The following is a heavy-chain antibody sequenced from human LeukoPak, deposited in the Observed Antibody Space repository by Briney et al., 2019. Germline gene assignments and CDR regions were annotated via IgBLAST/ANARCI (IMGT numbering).Heavy chain of an antibody. V-gene: IGHV4-39*01. Sequence: PSETLSLTCTVSGGSINSGSYYWGWIRQPPGKGLEWIGSIYYIGSTYYNSSLKSRVTISVDTSKNQFSLKLSSMTAADTAMYYCARLLYNWNGADYWGQGTLVTVSS. CDR2: IYYIGST. CDR3: ARLLYNWNGADY. D-gene: IGHD1-20*01. J-gene: IGHJ4*02. CDR1: GGSINSGSYY.